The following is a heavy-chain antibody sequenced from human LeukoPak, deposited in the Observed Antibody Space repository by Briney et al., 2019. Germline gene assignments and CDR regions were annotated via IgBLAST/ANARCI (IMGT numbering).Heavy chain of an antibody. V-gene: IGHV4-34*01. Sequence: SETLSLTCAVYGGSFSGYYWSWIRQPPGKGLEWIGEINHSGSTNYNPSLKSRVTISVDTSKNQFSLKLSSVTAADAAVYYCARGNYDSSGYYNYYFDYWGQGTLVTVSS. CDR2: INHSGST. D-gene: IGHD3-22*01. CDR1: GGSFSGYY. CDR3: ARGNYDSSGYYNYYFDY. J-gene: IGHJ4*02.